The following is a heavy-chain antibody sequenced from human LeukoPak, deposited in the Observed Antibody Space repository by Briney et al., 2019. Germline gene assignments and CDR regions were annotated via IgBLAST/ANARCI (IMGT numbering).Heavy chain of an antibody. J-gene: IGHJ4*02. D-gene: IGHD1-26*01. CDR3: AREGGSHRDFDY. Sequence: NPSETLSLTCTVSGGSISSYYWTWIRQPPGKGLEWIGYISYSATTNYNPSLESRVTMSVDTSKSQFSLKLNSVTAADTAVYYCAREGGSHRDFDYWGQGTLVTVSS. CDR2: ISYSATT. V-gene: IGHV4-59*01. CDR1: GGSISSYY.